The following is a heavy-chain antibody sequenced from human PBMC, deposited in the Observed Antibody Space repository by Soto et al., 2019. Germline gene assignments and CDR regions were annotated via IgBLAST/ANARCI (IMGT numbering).Heavy chain of an antibody. V-gene: IGHV4-59*01. CDR1: GGSISSYY. Sequence: TLSLTCTVSGGSISSYYWSWIRQPPGKGLEWIGYIYYSGSTNYNPSLKSRVTISVDTSKNQFSLKLSSVTAADTAVYYCARVGSVLRFLEWSTRTEYYFDYWGQGTLVTVSS. CDR3: ARVGSVLRFLEWSTRTEYYFDY. J-gene: IGHJ4*02. D-gene: IGHD3-3*01. CDR2: IYYSGST.